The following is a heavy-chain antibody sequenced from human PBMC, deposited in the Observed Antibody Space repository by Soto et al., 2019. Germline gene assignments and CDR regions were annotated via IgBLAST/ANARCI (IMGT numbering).Heavy chain of an antibody. CDR3: AKVLTLCSSMEVTVAFNY. Sequence: EVQLVDSGGGLVQPGRSLRLSCAASGFSFEEYDMHWVRQSPGKGLEWVAGIGWTSDSLDYADSVKGRFTISRDNAKNSLFLEMKSLRPEDTAPDYCAKVLTLCSSMEVTVAFNYGGEGTLVIVSS. D-gene: IGHD4-4*01. V-gene: IGHV3-9*01. CDR2: IGWTSDSL. J-gene: IGHJ4*02. CDR1: GFSFEEYD.